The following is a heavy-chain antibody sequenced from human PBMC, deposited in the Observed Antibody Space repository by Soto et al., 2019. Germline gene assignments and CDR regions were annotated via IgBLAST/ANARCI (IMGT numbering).Heavy chain of an antibody. V-gene: IGHV1-18*01. CDR3: ARGRYGDY. D-gene: IGHD1-1*01. CDR2: ISANKGNT. Sequence: QIHLVQSGAEVKKPGASVKVSCKASGYTFTSYGITWVRQAPGQGLEWMGWISANKGNTDYAQKIQGRVIVTRDTSTSTAYMELRSLISDDTSVYYCARGRYGDYWGQGALVTVSS. CDR1: GYTFTSYG. J-gene: IGHJ4*02.